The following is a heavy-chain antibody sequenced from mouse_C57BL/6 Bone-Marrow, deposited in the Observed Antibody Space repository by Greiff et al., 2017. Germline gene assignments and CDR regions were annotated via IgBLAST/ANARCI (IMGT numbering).Heavy chain of an antibody. CDR1: GYTFTSYW. J-gene: IGHJ4*01. Sequence: QVQLQQPGAELVKPGASVKMSCKASGYTFTSYWITWVRQRPGQGLEWIGDIYPGSGSTNSNEKFKSKATLTVDTSSSTAYMQLSSLTSEDSAVYYCARVTGYYAMDYWGQGTSVTVSS. V-gene: IGHV1-55*01. D-gene: IGHD4-1*01. CDR3: ARVTGYYAMDY. CDR2: IYPGSGST.